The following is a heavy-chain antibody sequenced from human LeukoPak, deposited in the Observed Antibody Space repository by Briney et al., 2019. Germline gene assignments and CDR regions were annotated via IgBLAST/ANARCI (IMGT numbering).Heavy chain of an antibody. CDR2: IWYDGSNK. V-gene: IGHV3-33*06. D-gene: IGHD3-22*01. CDR1: GFTFSSYG. Sequence: GGSLRLSCAASGFTFSSYGMHWVRQAPGKGLEWVAVIWYDGSNKYYADSVKGRFTISRDNSKNTLYLQMNSLRAEDTAVYYCAKDQENYYDSSGYYPLSFDYWGQGTLVTVSS. CDR3: AKDQENYYDSSGYYPLSFDY. J-gene: IGHJ4*02.